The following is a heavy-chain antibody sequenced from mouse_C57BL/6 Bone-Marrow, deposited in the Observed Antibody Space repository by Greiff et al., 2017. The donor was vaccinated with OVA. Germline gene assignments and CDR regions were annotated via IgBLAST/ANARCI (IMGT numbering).Heavy chain of an antibody. V-gene: IGHV14-4*01. Sequence: EVQLQQSGAELVRPGASVKLSCTASGFNIKDDYMHWVKQRPEQGLEWIGWIDPENGDTEYASKFQGKATITADTSSNTAYLQLSSLTSEDTAVYYWTTLMVIFAYWGQGTLVTVSA. J-gene: IGHJ3*01. CDR3: TTLMVIFAY. CDR1: GFNIKDDY. D-gene: IGHD2-3*01. CDR2: IDPENGDT.